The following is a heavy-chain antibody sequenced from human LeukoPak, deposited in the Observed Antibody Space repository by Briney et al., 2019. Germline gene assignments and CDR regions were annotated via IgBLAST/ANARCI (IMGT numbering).Heavy chain of an antibody. J-gene: IGHJ4*02. Sequence: GASVKVSCKASGYTFTSYAMHWVRQAPGQRLEWMGWINAGNGNTKYSQKFQGRVTITRDTSASTAYMELSSLRSEDTAVYYCARKGAAAVPFDYWGQGTLDTVSS. D-gene: IGHD6-13*01. CDR3: ARKGAAAVPFDY. CDR1: GYTFTSYA. V-gene: IGHV1-3*01. CDR2: INAGNGNT.